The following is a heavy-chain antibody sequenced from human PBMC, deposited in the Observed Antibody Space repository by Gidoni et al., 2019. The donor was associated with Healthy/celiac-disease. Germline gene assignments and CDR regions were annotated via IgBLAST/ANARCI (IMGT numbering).Heavy chain of an antibody. CDR3: ARPHAGGSYYFDY. D-gene: IGHD3-10*01. CDR1: GGSISSSSYY. CDR2: IYYSGST. V-gene: IGHV4-39*01. Sequence: QLQLQESGPGLVKPSETLSLTCTVSGGSISSSSYYWGWIRQPPGKGLEWIGSIYYSGSTYYNPSLKSRVTISVDTSKNQFSLKLSSVTAADTAVYYCARPHAGGSYYFDYWGQGTLVTVSS. J-gene: IGHJ4*02.